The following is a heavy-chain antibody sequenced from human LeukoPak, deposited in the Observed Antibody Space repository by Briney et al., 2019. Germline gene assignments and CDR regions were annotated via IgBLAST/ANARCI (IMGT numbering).Heavy chain of an antibody. V-gene: IGHV4-38-2*01. CDR2: IYHSGST. J-gene: IGHJ6*03. Sequence: KPSETLSLTCAVSGYSISSGYYWGWIRQPPGKGLEWIGSIYHSGSTYYNPSLKSRVTISVDTSKNQFSLKLSSVTAADTAVYYCASALRFLEWPKRYYMDVWGKGTTVTLSS. CDR3: ASALRFLEWPKRYYMDV. CDR1: GYSISSGYY. D-gene: IGHD3-3*01.